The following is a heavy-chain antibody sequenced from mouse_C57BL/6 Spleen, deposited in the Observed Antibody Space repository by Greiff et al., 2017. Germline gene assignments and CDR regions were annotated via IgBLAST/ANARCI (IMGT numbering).Heavy chain of an antibody. V-gene: IGHV1-50*01. CDR3: ARGYDGYAMDY. D-gene: IGHD2-3*01. Sequence: VQLQQPGAELVKPGASVKLSCKASGYTFTSYWMQWVKQRPGQGLEWIGEIDPSDSYTNYNQKFKGKATLTVDTSSSTAYMQLSSLTSEDSAVYYCARGYDGYAMDYWGQGTSVTVSS. CDR2: IDPSDSYT. J-gene: IGHJ4*01. CDR1: GYTFTSYW.